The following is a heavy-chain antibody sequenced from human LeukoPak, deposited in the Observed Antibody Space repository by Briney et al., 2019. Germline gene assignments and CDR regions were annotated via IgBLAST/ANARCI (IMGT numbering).Heavy chain of an antibody. V-gene: IGHV3-33*06. CDR1: GFTFSSYG. CDR2: IWYDGSNK. J-gene: IGHJ4*02. CDR3: AKQISRGYYVSSFDY. D-gene: IGHD3-22*01. Sequence: GGSLRLSCAASGFTFSSYGMHWVRQAPGKGLEWVAVIWYDGSNKYYADSVKGRFTISRDNSKNTLYLQMNSLRAEDTAVYYCAKQISRGYYVSSFDYWGQGTLVTVSS.